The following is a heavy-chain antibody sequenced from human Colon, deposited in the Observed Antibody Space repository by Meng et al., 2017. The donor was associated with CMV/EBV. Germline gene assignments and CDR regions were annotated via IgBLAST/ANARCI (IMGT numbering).Heavy chain of an antibody. J-gene: IGHJ4*02. D-gene: IGHD4-17*01. CDR3: ATGLNTVTTVLVY. CDR1: GYTLTDLS. Sequence: ASVKVSCKVSGYTLTDLSMHWVRQAPGKGLEWMGGFDPEDGETNYAQKFQGRVTMTEDTSTDTAYMELSSLRSEDTAVYYCATGLNTVTTVLVYWGQGTLVTVSS. CDR2: FDPEDGET. V-gene: IGHV1-24*01.